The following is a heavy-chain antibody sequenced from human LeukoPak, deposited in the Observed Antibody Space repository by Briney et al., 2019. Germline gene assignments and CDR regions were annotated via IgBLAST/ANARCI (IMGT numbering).Heavy chain of an antibody. D-gene: IGHD2-2*01. CDR1: GFTFRSYG. V-gene: IGHV3-33*01. CDR2: IWSHGNDK. Sequence: PGGSLRLSCAASGFTFRSYGMHWVRQAPGKGLEWVAIIWSHGNDKYYADSVKGRFTISRDNSENTLSLEMNSLRAEDTAVYYCARDYCRGNSCFDYWGQGTLVTVSS. CDR3: ARDYCRGNSCFDY. J-gene: IGHJ4*02.